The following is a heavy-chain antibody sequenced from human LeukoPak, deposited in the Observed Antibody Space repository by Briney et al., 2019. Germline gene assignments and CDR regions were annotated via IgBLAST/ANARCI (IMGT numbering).Heavy chain of an antibody. J-gene: IGHJ4*02. CDR3: ASGGYSPRY. V-gene: IGHV3-74*01. D-gene: IGHD3-10*01. CDR1: GFTFSSHT. CDR2: INSDGSST. Sequence: SGGSPRLSCAASGFTFSSHTMHWVRQAPGKGLVWVSRINSDGSSTSYADSVKGRFTISRDNAKNTLYLQMNSLRAEDTAVYYCASGGYSPRYWGQGTLVTVSS.